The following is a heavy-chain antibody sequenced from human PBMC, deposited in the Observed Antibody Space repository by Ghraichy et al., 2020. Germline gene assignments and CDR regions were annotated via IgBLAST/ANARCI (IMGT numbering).Heavy chain of an antibody. CDR3: AKVSEPAMVFRRYYFDY. Sequence: GESLNISCAASGFTFSSYAMSWVRQAPGKGLEWVSAISGSGGSTYYADSVKGRFTISRDNSKNTLYLQMNSLRAEDTAVYYCAKVSEPAMVFRRYYFDYWGQGTLVTVSS. V-gene: IGHV3-23*01. D-gene: IGHD5-18*01. J-gene: IGHJ4*02. CDR1: GFTFSSYA. CDR2: ISGSGGST.